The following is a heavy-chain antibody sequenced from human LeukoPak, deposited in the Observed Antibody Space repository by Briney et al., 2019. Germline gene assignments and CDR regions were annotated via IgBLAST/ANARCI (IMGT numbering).Heavy chain of an antibody. V-gene: IGHV4-4*07. D-gene: IGHD3-22*01. CDR3: ASETGGYYYEGGCYFDY. CDR2: IYTSGST. Sequence: SETLSLTCTVSGGSISSYYWSWIRQPAGKGLEWIGRIYTSGSTNYNPSLKSRVTISVDKSKNQFSLKLSSVTAADTAVYYCASETGGYYYEGGCYFDYWGQGTLVTVSS. J-gene: IGHJ4*02. CDR1: GGSISSYY.